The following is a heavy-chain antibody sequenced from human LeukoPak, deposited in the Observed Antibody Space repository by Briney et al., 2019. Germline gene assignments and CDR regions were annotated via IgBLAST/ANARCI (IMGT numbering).Heavy chain of an antibody. Sequence: SVKVSCKASGGTFSSYTISWLRQAPGQGLEWMGRIIPILGIANYAQKFQGRVTITADKSTSTAYMELSSLRSEDTAVYYCARDDGYYDFWSGSRWFDPWGQGTLVTVSS. CDR1: GGTFSSYT. CDR2: IIPILGIA. J-gene: IGHJ5*02. CDR3: ARDDGYYDFWSGSRWFDP. D-gene: IGHD3-3*01. V-gene: IGHV1-69*04.